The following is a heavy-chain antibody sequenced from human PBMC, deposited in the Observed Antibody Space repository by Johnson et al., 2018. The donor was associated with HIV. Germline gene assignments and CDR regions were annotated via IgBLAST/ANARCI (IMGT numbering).Heavy chain of an antibody. CDR2: ISFDGTKR. V-gene: IGHV3-30-3*01. J-gene: IGHJ3*01. D-gene: IGHD2/OR15-2a*01. CDR3: AAPEY. CDR1: GFTFSNYA. Sequence: VQLVESGGGVVQPGRSLRLSCAASGFTFSNYAMHWVRQAPGKGLEWVAVISFDGTKRYYADSVKGRFTISRDNSTNTLYLQMNSLRLGDTAVYYCAAPEYWGQGTMVTVSS.